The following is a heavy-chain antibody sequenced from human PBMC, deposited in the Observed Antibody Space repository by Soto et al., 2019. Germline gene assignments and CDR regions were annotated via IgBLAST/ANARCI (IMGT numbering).Heavy chain of an antibody. CDR1: GNSFSNYW. V-gene: IGHV5-51*01. CDR2: IYPADSDT. Sequence: GESLKLSCKGSGNSFSNYWINWVRQMPGKALEWMGIIYPADSDTRYSPSFQGQVTISADKSISTAYLQWSSLKASDTAMYYCARQIGNWFDSWGQGTLVTVSS. CDR3: ARQIGNWFDS. J-gene: IGHJ5*01.